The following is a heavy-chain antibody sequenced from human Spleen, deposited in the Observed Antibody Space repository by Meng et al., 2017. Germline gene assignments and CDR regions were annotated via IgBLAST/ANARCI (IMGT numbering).Heavy chain of an antibody. CDR2: INWNSGSI. CDR1: GFTFDDYT. Sequence: GGSLRLSCAASGFTFDDYTMYWVRQAPGKGLEWVSGINWNSGSIGYADSVKGRFTISRDNAKNSLYLQMNSLRAENTTFYYCAKGHISSDGSGSYDFHYWGQGTLVTVSS. V-gene: IGHV3-9*01. CDR3: AKGHISSDGSGSYDFHY. D-gene: IGHD3-10*01. J-gene: IGHJ4*02.